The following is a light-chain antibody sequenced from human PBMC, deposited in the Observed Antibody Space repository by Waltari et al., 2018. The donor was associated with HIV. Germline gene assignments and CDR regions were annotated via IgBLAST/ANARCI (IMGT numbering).Light chain of an antibody. V-gene: IGKV3-15*01. CDR2: SAS. Sequence: ATLSCRASQSVSTNLAWYQQKPGQAPGLLIYSASTRATGISSRFSGSGSGTVFTLTISSLQSEDFAVYYCQQYNDWPPLTFGGGTKVDMK. J-gene: IGKJ4*01. CDR3: QQYNDWPPLT. CDR1: QSVSTN.